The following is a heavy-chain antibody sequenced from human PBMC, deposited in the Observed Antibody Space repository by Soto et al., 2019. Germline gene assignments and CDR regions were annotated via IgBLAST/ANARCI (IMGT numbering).Heavy chain of an antibody. D-gene: IGHD4-17*01. CDR1: GGSISSGGYY. CDR3: ASNAYGDYELSWFDP. Sequence: PSETLSLTCTVSGGSISSGGYYWSWIRQHPGKGLEWIGYIYYSGSTYYNPSLKSRVTISVDTSKNQFSLKLSSVTAADTAVYYCASNAYGDYELSWFDPWGQGTLVTVSS. CDR2: IYYSGST. J-gene: IGHJ5*02. V-gene: IGHV4-31*03.